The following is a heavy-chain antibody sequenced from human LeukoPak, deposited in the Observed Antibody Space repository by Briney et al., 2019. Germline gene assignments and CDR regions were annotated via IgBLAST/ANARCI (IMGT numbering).Heavy chain of an antibody. V-gene: IGHV3-23*01. CDR1: GFTFSGYA. D-gene: IGHD3-22*01. CDR2: ISGSGGST. CDR3: AKELYGYYDSSGYYY. Sequence: HSGGSLRLSCAASGFTFSGYAMTWVRQAPGKGLEWVSAISGSGGSTYYADSVKGRFTISRDNSKNTLYLQMNSLRAEDTAVYYCAKELYGYYDSSGYYYWGQGTLVTVSS. J-gene: IGHJ4*02.